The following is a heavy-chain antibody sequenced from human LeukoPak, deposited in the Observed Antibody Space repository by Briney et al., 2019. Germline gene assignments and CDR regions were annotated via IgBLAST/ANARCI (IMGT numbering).Heavy chain of an antibody. CDR2: ISTSSGYI. CDR1: GFTFSSYS. Sequence: PGGSLRLSCAASGFTFSSYSMNWVRQSPRKGLEWVASISTSSGYIYYADSLKGRFTISRDNAKNSLYLQMNSLRAEDTAVYYFARDFPYSSGWNDTPGVGYGMDVWGQGTTVTVSS. J-gene: IGHJ6*02. CDR3: ARDFPYSSGWNDTPGVGYGMDV. D-gene: IGHD6-19*01. V-gene: IGHV3-21*06.